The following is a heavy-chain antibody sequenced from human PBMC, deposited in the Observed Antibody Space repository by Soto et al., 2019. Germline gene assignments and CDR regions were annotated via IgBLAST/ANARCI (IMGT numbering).Heavy chain of an antibody. J-gene: IGHJ4*02. V-gene: IGHV4-34*01. CDR1: GGSFSGYY. CDR3: ARGRAAAASGGDLDY. Sequence: SETLSLTCAVYGGSFSGYYWSWIRQPPGKGLEWIGEINHSGSTNYNPSLKSRVTISVDTSKNQFSLKLSSVTAADTAVYYCARGRAAAASGGDLDYWGQGTLVTVSS. CDR2: INHSGST. D-gene: IGHD6-13*01.